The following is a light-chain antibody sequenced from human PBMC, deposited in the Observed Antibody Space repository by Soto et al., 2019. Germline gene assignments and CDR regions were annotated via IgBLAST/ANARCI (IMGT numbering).Light chain of an antibody. CDR3: QQYGSSPLFS. Sequence: VMTQSPATLSVSPGERATLSCRASQSISSNLAWYQQKPGQAPRLLIYGASTRATGIPDRFSGSGSGIDFTLTINTLEPEDFAVYYCQQYGSSPLFSFGPGTKVDIK. J-gene: IGKJ3*01. CDR1: QSISSN. V-gene: IGKV3-20*01. CDR2: GAS.